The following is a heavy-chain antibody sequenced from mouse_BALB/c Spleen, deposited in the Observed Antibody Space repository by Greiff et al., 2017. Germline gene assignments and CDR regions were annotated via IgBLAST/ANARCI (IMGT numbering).Heavy chain of an antibody. CDR2: ISSGSSTI. CDR3: APVNDYYAMDY. CDR1: GFTFSSFG. Sequence: EVQGVESGGGLVQPGGSRKLSCAASGFTFSSFGMHWVRQAPEKGLEWVAYISSGSSTIYYADTVKGRFTISRDNPKNTLFLQMTSLRSEDTAMYYCAPVNDYYAMDYWGQGTSVTVSS. J-gene: IGHJ4*01. V-gene: IGHV5-17*02.